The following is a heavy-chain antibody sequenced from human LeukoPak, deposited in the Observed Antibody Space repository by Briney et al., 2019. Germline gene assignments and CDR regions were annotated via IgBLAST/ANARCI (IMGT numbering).Heavy chain of an antibody. J-gene: IGHJ4*02. CDR1: SEPFIGYY. CDR2: INHSGST. D-gene: IGHD3/OR15-3a*01. CDR3: AIHPDLDSLRRKYYFDY. Sequence: SETLSLTCAVYSEPFIGYYWSWIRQPPGKGLEWIGEINHSGSTNYNPSLKSRITISVDTSKNQFSLKLSSVTAADTAVYYCAIHPDLDSLRRKYYFDYWGQGTLVTVSS. V-gene: IGHV4-34*01.